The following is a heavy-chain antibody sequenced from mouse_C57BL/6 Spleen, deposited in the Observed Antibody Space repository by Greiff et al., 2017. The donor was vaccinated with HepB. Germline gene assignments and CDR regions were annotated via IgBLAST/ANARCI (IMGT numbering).Heavy chain of an antibody. V-gene: IGHV2-2*01. CDR3: ARNGAQATWFAY. D-gene: IGHD3-2*02. CDR1: GFSLTSYG. Sequence: VQLQQSGPGLVQPSQSLSITCTVSGFSLTSYGVHWVRQSPGKGLEWLGVIWSGGSTDYNAAFISRLSISKDNSKSQVFFKMNSLQADDTAIYYCARNGAQATWFAYWGQGTLVTVSA. CDR2: IWSGGST. J-gene: IGHJ3*01.